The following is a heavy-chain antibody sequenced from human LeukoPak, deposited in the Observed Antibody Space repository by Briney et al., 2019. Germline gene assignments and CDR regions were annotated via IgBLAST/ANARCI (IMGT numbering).Heavy chain of an antibody. CDR3: TTYCSGDSCSFFDY. D-gene: IGHD2-15*01. CDR1: GYTFTGYY. Sequence: GASVKVSCKASGYTFTGYYMHWVRQAPGRGLEWMGWINPNSGGTNYAQKFQGRVTMTRDTSISTAYMELSRLRSDDTAVYYCTTYCSGDSCSFFDYWGQGTLVTVSS. J-gene: IGHJ4*02. CDR2: INPNSGGT. V-gene: IGHV1-2*02.